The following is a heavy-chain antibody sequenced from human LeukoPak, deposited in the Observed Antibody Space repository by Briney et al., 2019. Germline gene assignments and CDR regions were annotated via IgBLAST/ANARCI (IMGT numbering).Heavy chain of an antibody. CDR2: IYISGNT. D-gene: IGHD3-16*01. Sequence: SETLSLTCTVSGDSMNNYYWTWMRQPAGKELEWIGRIYISGNTMYNPSLQSRVTMSLDTSKNHFSLKLRSVTAADTAVYFCARGGVLHTYFDYWGQGTLVSVSS. V-gene: IGHV4-4*07. CDR3: ARGGVLHTYFDY. J-gene: IGHJ4*02. CDR1: GDSMNNYY.